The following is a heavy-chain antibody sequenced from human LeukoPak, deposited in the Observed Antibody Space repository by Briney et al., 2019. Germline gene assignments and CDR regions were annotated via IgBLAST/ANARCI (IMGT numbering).Heavy chain of an antibody. CDR1: GGSISSYY. D-gene: IGHD4-23*01. CDR2: INYSGTT. Sequence: SETLSLTCTVFGGSISSYYWSGIRQSPGKGLEWIGYINYSGTTNYNPSLKSRVSISVDTSKNQFSLKVSSVIAADTAMYYCARLDDGGTHIDYWGQGTLVTVSS. J-gene: IGHJ4*02. V-gene: IGHV4-59*08. CDR3: ARLDDGGTHIDY.